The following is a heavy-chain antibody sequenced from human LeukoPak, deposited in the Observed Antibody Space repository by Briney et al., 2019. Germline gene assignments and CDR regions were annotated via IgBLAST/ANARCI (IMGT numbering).Heavy chain of an antibody. Sequence: TSETLSLTCTVSGVSISSYYWSWIQQPPGKGLEWIGHIYYSGSTNYNPSLKSRVTISIDTSKNQFSLRLSSVTAADTAVYYCARGAAGYSYGWGQGTLVTVSS. D-gene: IGHD5-18*01. CDR1: GVSISSYY. V-gene: IGHV4-59*01. CDR2: IYYSGST. CDR3: ARGAAGYSYG. J-gene: IGHJ4*02.